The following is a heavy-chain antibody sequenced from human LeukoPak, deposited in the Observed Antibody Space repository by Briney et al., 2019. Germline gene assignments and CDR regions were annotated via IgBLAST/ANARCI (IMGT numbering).Heavy chain of an antibody. V-gene: IGHV4-30-2*01. CDR2: IYHSGST. Sequence: SETLSLTCAVSGGSISSGGYSWSWIRQPPGKGLEWIGYIYHSGSTYYNPSLKSRVTISVDRSKNQFSLKLSSVTAADTAVYYCASLNDYGDSLGYDYWGQGTLVTVSS. J-gene: IGHJ4*02. CDR1: GGSISSGGYS. D-gene: IGHD4-17*01. CDR3: ASLNDYGDSLGYDY.